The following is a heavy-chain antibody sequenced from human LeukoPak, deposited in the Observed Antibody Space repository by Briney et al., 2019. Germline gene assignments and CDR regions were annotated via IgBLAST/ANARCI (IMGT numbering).Heavy chain of an antibody. V-gene: IGHV1-3*01. CDR2: INAGNGDT. D-gene: IGHD6-19*01. J-gene: IGHJ3*02. Sequence: ASVKVSCKASGYTFTSYAMHWVRQAPGQRLEWMRWINAGNGDTKYSQKFQGRVTITRDTSASTAYMEVSSLRSEDTAVYYCARDRVFSSAWYGAFDIWGQGTMVTVSS. CDR3: ARDRVFSSAWYGAFDI. CDR1: GYTFTSYA.